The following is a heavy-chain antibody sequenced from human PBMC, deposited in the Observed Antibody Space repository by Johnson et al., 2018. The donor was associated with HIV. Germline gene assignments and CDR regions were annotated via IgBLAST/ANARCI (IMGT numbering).Heavy chain of an antibody. CDR2: ISSNGGST. V-gene: IGHV3-64*01. CDR1: GFTFSIYA. J-gene: IGHJ3*02. CDR3: AKVGGRHDYGDYLGAFDI. D-gene: IGHD4-17*01. Sequence: VESGGGLVQPGRSLRLSCAASGFTFSIYAMHWVRQAPGKGLEYVSAISSNGGSTYYANSVKGRFTISRDNYKNTLFLQMGSLRLEDMAVYYCAKVGGRHDYGDYLGAFDIWGQGTMVTVSS.